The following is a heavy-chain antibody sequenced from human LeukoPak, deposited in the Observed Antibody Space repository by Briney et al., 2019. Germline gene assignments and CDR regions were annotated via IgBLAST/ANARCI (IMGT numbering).Heavy chain of an antibody. CDR3: ARVGMWSGEXXXWFDP. J-gene: IGHJ5*02. CDR1: GYTYSTSA. D-gene: IGHD3-10*01. Sequence: ASVKVSCKASGYTYSTSAITWVRQAPGQGLEWMGWINSFRGNTHYAQKFQGRVTMTTDTSTTTAYMELRSLRTDDTAVYYCARVGMWSGEXXXWFDPWGQGTLVTVSS. V-gene: IGHV1-18*01. CDR2: INSFRGNT.